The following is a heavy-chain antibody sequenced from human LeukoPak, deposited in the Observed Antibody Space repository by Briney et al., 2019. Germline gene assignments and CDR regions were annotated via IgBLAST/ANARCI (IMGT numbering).Heavy chain of an antibody. CDR2: IYYSGST. Sequence: PSETLSLTCTVSGGSISSGDYYWSWIRQPPGKGLEWIGYIYYSGSTYYNPSLKSRVTISVDTSKNQFSLKLSSVTAADTAVYYCARDLGDYASGMNAFDIWGQGTMVTVSS. D-gene: IGHD4-17*01. V-gene: IGHV4-30-4*01. CDR3: ARDLGDYASGMNAFDI. J-gene: IGHJ3*02. CDR1: GGSISSGDYY.